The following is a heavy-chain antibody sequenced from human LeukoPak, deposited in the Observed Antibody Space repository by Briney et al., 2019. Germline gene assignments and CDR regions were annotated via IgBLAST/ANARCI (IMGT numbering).Heavy chain of an antibody. CDR1: GGTISSFY. V-gene: IGHV4-59*01. CDR3: CGAVCVTKSEHRFDS. D-gene: IGHD4-17*01. Sequence: PSETLSLTCTVSGGTISSFYLSWIRQPPGKGLEWIGDISYTGSTNYNSSLKSRLTISVDTSKNQFSLNLSSVTTADTAMYYCCGAVCVTKSEHRFDSCGEGKLV. CDR2: ISYTGST. J-gene: IGHJ5*01.